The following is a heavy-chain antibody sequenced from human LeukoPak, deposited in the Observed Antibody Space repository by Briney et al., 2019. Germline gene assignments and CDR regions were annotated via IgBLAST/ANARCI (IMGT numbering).Heavy chain of an antibody. CDR2: INHSGST. V-gene: IGHV4-34*01. J-gene: IGHJ4*02. CDR3: ARAESREGYTNLDY. CDR1: GGSFSGYY. Sequence: SETLSLTCAVDGGSFSGYYWSWIRQPPGKGLEWVGEINHSGSTNYNPSLKSRVTISVDTSKNQFSLKLSSVTAADTAVYYCARAESREGYTNLDYWGQGTLVTVSS. D-gene: IGHD5-24*01.